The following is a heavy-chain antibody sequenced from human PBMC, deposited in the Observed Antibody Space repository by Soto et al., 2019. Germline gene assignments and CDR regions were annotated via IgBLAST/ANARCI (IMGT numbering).Heavy chain of an antibody. CDR3: AKVSSSTGYYYYYGMDV. D-gene: IGHD6-6*01. Sequence: GGSLRLSCAASGFTFSSYAMSWVRQAPGKGLEWVSAISGSGGSTYYADSVKGRFTISRDNSKNTLYLQMNSLRAEDTAVYYCAKVSSSTGYYYYYGMDVWGQGTTVTVSS. CDR1: GFTFSSYA. J-gene: IGHJ6*02. CDR2: ISGSGGST. V-gene: IGHV3-23*01.